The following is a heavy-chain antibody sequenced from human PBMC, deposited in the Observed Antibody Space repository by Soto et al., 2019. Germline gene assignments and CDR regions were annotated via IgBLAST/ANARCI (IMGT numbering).Heavy chain of an antibody. V-gene: IGHV1-69*12. J-gene: IGHJ6*02. CDR3: ARVGRDNLNYNYYYGMDV. Sequence: QVQLVQSGAEVKKPGSSVKVSCKASGGTFSSYAISWVRQAPGQGLEWMGGIIPIFGTANYAQKFQGRVTITGDESTSTAYMGLSSLRSEDTAVYYCARVGRDNLNYNYYYGMDVWGQGTTVTVSS. CDR1: GGTFSSYA. CDR2: IIPIFGTA. D-gene: IGHD1-20*01.